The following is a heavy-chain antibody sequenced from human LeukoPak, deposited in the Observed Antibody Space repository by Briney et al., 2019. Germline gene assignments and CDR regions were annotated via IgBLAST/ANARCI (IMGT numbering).Heavy chain of an antibody. CDR2: IIPIFGTA. V-gene: IGHV1-69*13. CDR3: ARGRDYYYYGMDV. CDR1: GGTFSSYA. Sequence: EASVKVSCKASGGTFSSYAISWVRQAPGQGLEWMGGIIPIFGTANYAQKFQGRVTITADESTSTAYMELSSLRSEDTAVYYCARGRDYYYYGMDVWAKGPRSPSP. J-gene: IGHJ6*02.